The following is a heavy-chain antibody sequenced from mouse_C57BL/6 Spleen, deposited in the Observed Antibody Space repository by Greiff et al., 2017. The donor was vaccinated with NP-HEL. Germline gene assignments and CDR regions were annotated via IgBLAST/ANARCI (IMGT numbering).Heavy chain of an antibody. V-gene: IGHV3-6*01. CDR1: GYSITSGYY. CDR2: ISYDGSN. Sequence: EVKLMESGPGLVKPSQSLSLTCSVTGYSITSGYYWNWIRQFPGNKLEWMGYISYDGSNNYNPSLKNRISITRDTSKNQFFLKLNSVTTEDTATYYCARDPNWDGGFAYWGQGTLVTVSA. CDR3: ARDPNWDGGFAY. D-gene: IGHD4-1*01. J-gene: IGHJ3*01.